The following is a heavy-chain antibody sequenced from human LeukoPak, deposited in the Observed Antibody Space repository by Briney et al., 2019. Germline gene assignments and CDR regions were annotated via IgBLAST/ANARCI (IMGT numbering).Heavy chain of an antibody. CDR3: ARGLLGDTAMALLDY. CDR1: GGSISSGDYY. CDR2: IYYSGST. D-gene: IGHD5-18*01. Sequence: SQTLSLTCTVSGGSISSGDYYWSWIRQPPGKGLEWIGYIYYSGSTYYNPSLKSRVTISVDTSKNQFSLKLSSVTAADTAVYYCARGLLGDTAMALLDYWGQGTLVTVSS. V-gene: IGHV4-30-4*01. J-gene: IGHJ4*02.